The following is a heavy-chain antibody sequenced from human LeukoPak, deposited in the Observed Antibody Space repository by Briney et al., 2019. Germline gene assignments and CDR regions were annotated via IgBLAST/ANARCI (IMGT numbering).Heavy chain of an antibody. J-gene: IGHJ3*02. Sequence: ASVKVSCKASGGTFSSYAISWVRQAPGQGLEWMGRIIPILGIANYAQKFRGRVTITADKSTSTAYMELSSLRSEDTAVYYCARDPRLWFGDNAFDIWGQGTMVTVSS. CDR1: GGTFSSYA. CDR3: ARDPRLWFGDNAFDI. CDR2: IIPILGIA. V-gene: IGHV1-69*04. D-gene: IGHD3-10*01.